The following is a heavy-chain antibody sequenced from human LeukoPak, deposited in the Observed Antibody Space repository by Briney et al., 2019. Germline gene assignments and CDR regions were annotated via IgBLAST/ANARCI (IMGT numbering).Heavy chain of an antibody. CDR1: GGSISSSNYY. V-gene: IGHV4-39*01. D-gene: IGHD1-26*01. CDR2: IYYSGNT. Sequence: PSETLSLTCTVSGGSISSSNYYWGWIRQPPGKGMEWIGSIYYSGNTYYNASLKSRVTISVDTSKNQFSLRLSSVTAADTAVYYCARRARGTYLYYFDYWGQGTLVSVSS. J-gene: IGHJ4*02. CDR3: ARRARGTYLYYFDY.